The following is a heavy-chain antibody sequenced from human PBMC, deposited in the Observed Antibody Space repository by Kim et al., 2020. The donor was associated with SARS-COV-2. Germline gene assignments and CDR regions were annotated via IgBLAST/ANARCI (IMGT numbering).Heavy chain of an antibody. V-gene: IGHV3-30-3*01. CDR2: ISYDGSKK. CDR1: GFTFSSYA. Sequence: GGSLRLSCAASGFTFSSYAMHWVRQAPGKGLEWVALISYDGSKKYYADSVKGRFTISRDNSKNTLYLQMNSLRAEDTAVYYCARANYFDYWGQGTLVTDSS. J-gene: IGHJ4*02. CDR3: ARANYFDY.